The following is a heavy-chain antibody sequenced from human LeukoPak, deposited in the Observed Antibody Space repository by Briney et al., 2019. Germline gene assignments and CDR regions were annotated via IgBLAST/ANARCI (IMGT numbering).Heavy chain of an antibody. D-gene: IGHD6-13*01. CDR2: IYYSGST. CDR3: ARAGYSSSWDYYYYYGMDV. CDR1: GGSVSSGSYY. J-gene: IGHJ6*02. Sequence: PSETLSLTCTVSGGSVSSGSYYWRWIRQPPGKGLEWIGYIYYSGSTNYNPSLKSRVTISVDTSKNQFSLKLSSVTAADTAVYYCARAGYSSSWDYYYYYGMDVWGQGTTVTVSS. V-gene: IGHV4-61*01.